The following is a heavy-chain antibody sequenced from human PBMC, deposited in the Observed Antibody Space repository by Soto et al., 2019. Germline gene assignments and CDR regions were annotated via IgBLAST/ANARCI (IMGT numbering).Heavy chain of an antibody. CDR3: ARGSRVVAATHTDY. D-gene: IGHD2-15*01. Sequence: SVKVSCKASGYTFTDYYIHWVRQAPGQGLEWMGWISAYNGNTNYAQKLQGRVTMTTDTSTSTAYMELRSLRSDDTAVYYCARGSRVVAATHTDYWGQGTLVTISS. CDR2: ISAYNGNT. V-gene: IGHV1-18*04. CDR1: GYTFTDYY. J-gene: IGHJ4*02.